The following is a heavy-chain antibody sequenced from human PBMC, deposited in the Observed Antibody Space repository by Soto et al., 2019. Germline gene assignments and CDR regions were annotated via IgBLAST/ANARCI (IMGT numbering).Heavy chain of an antibody. CDR1: GGSISGNY. J-gene: IGHJ4*02. D-gene: IGHD4-17*01. Sequence: SETLSLTCTVSGGSISGNYWTWIRQPPGKGLEWIGYIYYSGSTNYNPSLKSRVTISIDTSKNQFSLKLSSVTAADTAVYYCARLWTTVANDDWGQGSLVTVS. CDR2: IYYSGST. CDR3: ARLWTTVANDD. V-gene: IGHV4-59*08.